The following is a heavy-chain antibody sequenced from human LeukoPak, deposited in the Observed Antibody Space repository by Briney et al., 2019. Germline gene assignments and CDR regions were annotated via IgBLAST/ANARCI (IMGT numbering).Heavy chain of an antibody. J-gene: IGHJ4*02. Sequence: PSETLSLTCTVSGGSISSGGYYWSWIRQPPGKGLEWIGYIYHSGSTYYNPSLKSRVTISVDRSKNQFSLKLSSVTAADTAVYYCARTPLDYYDSSGYDYFDYWGQGTLVTVSS. V-gene: IGHV4-30-2*01. CDR3: ARTPLDYYDSSGYDYFDY. CDR2: IYHSGST. D-gene: IGHD3-22*01. CDR1: GGSISSGGYY.